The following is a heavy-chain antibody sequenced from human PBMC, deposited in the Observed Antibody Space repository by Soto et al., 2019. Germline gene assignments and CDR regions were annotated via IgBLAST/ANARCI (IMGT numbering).Heavy chain of an antibody. Sequence: SETLSLTXTVSGGSISSYYWSWIRQPPGKGLEWIGYIYYSGSTNYNPSLKSRVTISVDTSKNQFSLNLSSVTAADTAVYYCARVGSADQDFDYWGQGTLVTSPQ. J-gene: IGHJ4*02. D-gene: IGHD2-2*01. CDR1: GGSISSYY. CDR3: ARVGSADQDFDY. V-gene: IGHV4-59*01. CDR2: IYYSGST.